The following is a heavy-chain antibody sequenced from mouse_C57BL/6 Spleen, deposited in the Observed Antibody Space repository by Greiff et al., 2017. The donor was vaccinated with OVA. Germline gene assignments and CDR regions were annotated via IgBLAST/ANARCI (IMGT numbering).Heavy chain of an antibody. V-gene: IGHV1-76*01. D-gene: IGHD2-1*01. Sequence: QVQLKQSGAELVRPGASVKLSCKASGYTFTDYYINWVKQRPGQGLEWIARIYPGSGNTYYNEKFKGKATLTAEKSSSTAYMQLSSLTSEDSAVYFCARANYEYYYAMDYWGQGTSVTVSS. CDR1: GYTFTDYY. CDR3: ARANYEYYYAMDY. J-gene: IGHJ4*01. CDR2: IYPGSGNT.